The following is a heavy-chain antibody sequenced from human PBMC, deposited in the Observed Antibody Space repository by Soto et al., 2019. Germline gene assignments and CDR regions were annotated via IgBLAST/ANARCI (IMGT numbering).Heavy chain of an antibody. V-gene: IGHV4-39*01. Sequence: QLQLQESGPGLVKPSETLSLTCTVSGGSISSSSYYWGWIRQPPGKGLEWIGSIYYSGTTYYNPSLKSRVTISVDTSKNQFSLKLSSVTAADTAVYYCARHTTGYGLGLWGQGTLVTVSS. CDR3: ARHTTGYGLGL. CDR2: IYYSGTT. J-gene: IGHJ1*01. CDR1: GGSISSSSYY. D-gene: IGHD5-12*01.